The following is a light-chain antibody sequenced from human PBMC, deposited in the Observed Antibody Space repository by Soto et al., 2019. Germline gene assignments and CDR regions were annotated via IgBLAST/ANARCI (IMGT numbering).Light chain of an antibody. CDR3: CSYAGSSTFV. J-gene: IGLJ1*01. CDR2: EVS. CDR1: SSDVGSYNL. Sequence: SLLTQPTSVSGSPGQSITISCTGKSSDVGSYNLVSWYQQHPGKAPKLMIYEVSKRPSGVSNRFSGSKSGNTASLTISGLQAEDEADYYCCSYAGSSTFVFGTGTKVTVL. V-gene: IGLV2-23*02.